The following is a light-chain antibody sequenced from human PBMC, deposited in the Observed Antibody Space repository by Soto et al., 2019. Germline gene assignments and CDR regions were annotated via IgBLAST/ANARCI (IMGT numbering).Light chain of an antibody. Sequence: IEMTHSPAPLSVSPWEGPTLPCRPRQSVGSFLAWYQQKPGQAPRLLIYDTSIRATGIPARFSGSGSGTDFTLTISSLEPEDFAVYYCQQRNSWPPTFTFGQGTRLEIK. CDR3: QQRNSWPPTFT. V-gene: IGKV3-11*01. CDR1: QSVGSF. J-gene: IGKJ5*01. CDR2: DTS.